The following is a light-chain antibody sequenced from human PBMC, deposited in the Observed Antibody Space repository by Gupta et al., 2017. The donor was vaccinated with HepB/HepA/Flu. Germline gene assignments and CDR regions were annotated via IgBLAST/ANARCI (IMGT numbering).Light chain of an antibody. CDR2: KDI. J-gene: IGLJ1*01. Sequence: SYDLRQPPSVSVSPGQPVSISCSGDKLEDKYVSWYQQRPGQSPVLVIFKDIKRPSEIPERFSGSNSGNTATLTISGAQALDEADYFYQAWDGSAAVFGAGTKVTVL. CDR3: QAWDGSAAV. CDR1: KLEDKY. V-gene: IGLV3-1*01.